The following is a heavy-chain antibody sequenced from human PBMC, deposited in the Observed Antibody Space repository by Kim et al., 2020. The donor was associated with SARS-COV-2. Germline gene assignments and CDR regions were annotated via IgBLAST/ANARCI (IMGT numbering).Heavy chain of an antibody. Sequence: SVKGRVTTTRENAKNSLYLQMNSLRAEDTAVYYCARVSDGPGASYYFDYWGQGTLVTVSS. CDR3: ARVSDGPGASYYFDY. V-gene: IGHV3-11*05. D-gene: IGHD1-26*01. J-gene: IGHJ4*01.